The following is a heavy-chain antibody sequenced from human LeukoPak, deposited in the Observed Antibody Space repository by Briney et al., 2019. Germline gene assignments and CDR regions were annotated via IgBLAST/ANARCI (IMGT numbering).Heavy chain of an antibody. Sequence: PSETLSLTCAVYGGSFSGYYWSWIRQPPGKGLELIGEINHSGSTNYNPSLKSRVTISVDTSKNQFSLKLSSVTAADTAVYYCARNPTGDRNYYMDVWGKGTTVIVSS. D-gene: IGHD7-27*01. V-gene: IGHV4-34*01. CDR1: GGSFSGYY. CDR2: INHSGST. CDR3: ARNPTGDRNYYMDV. J-gene: IGHJ6*03.